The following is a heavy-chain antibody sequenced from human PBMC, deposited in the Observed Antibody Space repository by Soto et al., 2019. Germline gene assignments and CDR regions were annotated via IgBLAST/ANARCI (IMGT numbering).Heavy chain of an antibody. CDR3: ARAPYGDYAFDY. J-gene: IGHJ4*02. D-gene: IGHD4-17*01. V-gene: IGHV4-34*01. Sequence: TSETLSLTCAVYGGSFSGYYWSWIRQPPGKGLEWIGEINHSGSTNYNPSLKSRVTISVDTSKNQFSLKLSSVTAADTAVYYCARAPYGDYAFDYWGQGTLVTVSS. CDR2: INHSGST. CDR1: GGSFSGYY.